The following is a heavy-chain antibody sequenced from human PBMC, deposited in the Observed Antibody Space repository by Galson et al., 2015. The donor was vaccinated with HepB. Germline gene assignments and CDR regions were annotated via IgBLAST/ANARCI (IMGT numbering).Heavy chain of an antibody. CDR3: ARGDSYFDY. V-gene: IGHV3-74*01. Sequence: LRLSCAASTFIFSTYSMNWVRQAPGMGLVWVSRINSDGTTTNYADSVKGRFTISRDNAKNTLYLQMNSLRAEDTAVCYCARGDSYFDYWGQGTLVTVSS. CDR1: TFIFSTYS. CDR2: INSDGTTT. D-gene: IGHD5-24*01. J-gene: IGHJ4*02.